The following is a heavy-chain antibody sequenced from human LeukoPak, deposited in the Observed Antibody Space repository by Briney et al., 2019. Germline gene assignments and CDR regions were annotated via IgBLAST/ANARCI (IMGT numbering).Heavy chain of an antibody. J-gene: IGHJ4*02. D-gene: IGHD3-16*01. CDR1: GXTFNSYA. CDR2: ISGSGGAT. CDR3: AKRVGGVNNFDY. V-gene: IGHV3-23*01. Sequence: PGGSLRLSCAASGXTFNSYAMSWVRQAPGKGLEWVSVISGSGGATYYADSVKGRFTISRDNSKNTLYLQMNSLRAEDTAVYYCAKRVGGVNNFDYWGQGTLVTVSS.